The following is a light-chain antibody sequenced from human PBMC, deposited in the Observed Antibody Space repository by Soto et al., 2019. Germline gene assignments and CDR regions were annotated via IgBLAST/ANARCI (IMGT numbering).Light chain of an antibody. J-gene: IGKJ1*01. V-gene: IGKV1-5*01. CDR3: QQFKSSTWT. CDR1: QSLERY. Sequence: DIQMTQSPSTLSASVGDRVSITCRASQSLERYLAWYQQKPGKAPNLLIYDASSLERGVPSRFSGRGSGTEFTLTISSLQPDDFATYYCQQFKSSTWTFGQGTKVEIK. CDR2: DAS.